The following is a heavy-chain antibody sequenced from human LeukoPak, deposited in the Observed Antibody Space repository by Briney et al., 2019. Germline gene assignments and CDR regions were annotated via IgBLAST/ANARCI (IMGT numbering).Heavy chain of an antibody. CDR3: ARDVGGPASD. J-gene: IGHJ4*02. CDR1: GFTFSSHD. D-gene: IGHD3-16*01. Sequence: PGGSLRLSCVASGFTFSSHDMHWVRQPTGQSLEWVSSIGSSGDTFYSGSAQGRFTIFRDNAKNSVYLQMNSLTAGDTALYYCARDVGGPASDWDQGTLVTVSS. V-gene: IGHV3-13*01. CDR2: IGSSGDT.